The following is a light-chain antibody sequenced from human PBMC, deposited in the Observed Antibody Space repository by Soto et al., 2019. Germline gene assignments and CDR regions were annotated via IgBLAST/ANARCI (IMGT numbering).Light chain of an antibody. V-gene: IGKV3-20*01. CDR2: DAS. J-gene: IGKJ3*01. Sequence: EIVWTQSPGTLSLSPGERATLSCRASQSVSSSYLAWYQQKPGQAPRLLIYDASSRATGIPDRFSGSGSGTDFTLTISRLEPEDFAVYYCQQYGNSPFAFGPGTKVDIK. CDR1: QSVSSSY. CDR3: QQYGNSPFA.